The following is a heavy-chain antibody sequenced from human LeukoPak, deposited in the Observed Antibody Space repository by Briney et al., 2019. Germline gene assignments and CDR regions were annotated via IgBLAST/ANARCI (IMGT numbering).Heavy chain of an antibody. D-gene: IGHD4-17*01. V-gene: IGHV4-30-4*01. CDR3: ARDDYGDYGGLDY. CDR2: IYYSGST. Sequence: PSETLSLTCTVSGGSISSRDYYWSWIRQPPGKGLEWFGYIYYSGSTYYNPSLKSRVTISVDTSKNQFSLKLSSVTAADTAVYYCARDDYGDYGGLDYWGQGTLVTVSS. J-gene: IGHJ4*02. CDR1: GGSISSRDYY.